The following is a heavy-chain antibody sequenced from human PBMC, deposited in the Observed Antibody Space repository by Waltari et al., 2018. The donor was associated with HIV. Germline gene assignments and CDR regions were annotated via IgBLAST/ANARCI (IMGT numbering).Heavy chain of an antibody. CDR1: GFPFSYYG. V-gene: IGHV3-33*01. CDR3: ARAYYGSPSYYFDY. Sequence: QVQLVESGGGVVQPGRSLRLSCAASGFPFSYYGMHWVRQAPGKGLEWVAVIWYDGSNKYYADSVKGRFTISRDNSKNTLYLQMNSLRAEDTAVYYCARAYYGSPSYYFDYWGQGTLVTVSS. D-gene: IGHD1-26*01. J-gene: IGHJ4*02. CDR2: IWYDGSNK.